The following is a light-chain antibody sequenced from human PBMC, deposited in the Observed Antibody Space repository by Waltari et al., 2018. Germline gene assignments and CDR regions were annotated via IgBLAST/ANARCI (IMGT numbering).Light chain of an antibody. J-gene: IGKJ4*02. CDR1: QSISSN. CDR2: EAS. V-gene: IGKV3-11*01. Sequence: EIVLTQSPATLSLSPGERATPSCSASQSISSNLGWYQQKPGQAPRLLIHEASKRATGIPARCLGSGSGTDCTLTISSLAAEDFAVYYCQQRTSWPLTFRGGTRVKVK. CDR3: QQRTSWPLT.